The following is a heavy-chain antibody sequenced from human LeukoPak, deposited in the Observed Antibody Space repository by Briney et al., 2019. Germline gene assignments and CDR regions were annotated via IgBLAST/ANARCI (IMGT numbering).Heavy chain of an antibody. CDR2: IKQDGSER. D-gene: IGHD3-16*01. J-gene: IGHJ4*02. V-gene: IGHV3-7*01. CDR1: GFTFSRQW. Sequence: PGGSLRLSCVASGFTFSRQWMTWVRQAPGKGLEWVANIKQDGSERYYVDSVRGRFTISRDNAKNSLYLQMNNLRAEDTAVYYCASTFYWGQGTLVTVS. CDR3: ASTFY.